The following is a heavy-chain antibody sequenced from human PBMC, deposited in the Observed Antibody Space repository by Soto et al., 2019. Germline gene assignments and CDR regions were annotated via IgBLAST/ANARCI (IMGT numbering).Heavy chain of an antibody. CDR2: IGSSSSYI. J-gene: IGHJ6*02. D-gene: IGHD4-17*01. CDR1: GFTFSSYT. Sequence: EVQLVESGGGLAKPGGSLRLSCAASGFTFSSYTMNWVRQAPGKGLEWVSSIGSSSSYIYYADSVRGRFTISRDNAKNSLYLQMNSLRAEDTAVYYCARDSVTTNLYYYYGMDVWGQGTTLTVSS. CDR3: ARDSVTTNLYYYYGMDV. V-gene: IGHV3-21*01.